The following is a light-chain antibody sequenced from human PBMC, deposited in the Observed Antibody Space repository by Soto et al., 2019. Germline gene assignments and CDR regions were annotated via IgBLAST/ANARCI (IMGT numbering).Light chain of an antibody. V-gene: IGKV3-15*01. CDR1: QSVNSN. Sequence: EVLITQSPDTLSVSPGERATLSCRASQSVNSNLAWYQQKPGQAPRLLIYCASTRATGIPARFSGSGSGTEFTLTISSLQSEDFAVYYCQQYNNWPRTFGQGTKVDIK. CDR2: CAS. CDR3: QQYNNWPRT. J-gene: IGKJ1*01.